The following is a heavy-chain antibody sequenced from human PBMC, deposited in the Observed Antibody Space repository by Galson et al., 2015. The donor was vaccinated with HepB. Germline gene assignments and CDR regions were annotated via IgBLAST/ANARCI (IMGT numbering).Heavy chain of an antibody. Sequence: ETLSLTCAVYGGSFSGYYWSWIRQPPGKGLEWIGEINHSGSTNYNPSLKSRVTISVDTSKNQFSLKLSSVTAADTAVYYCARGPHYYGSGSSRYFDLWGRGTLVTVSS. CDR1: GGSFSGYY. V-gene: IGHV4-34*01. CDR2: INHSGST. CDR3: ARGPHYYGSGSSRYFDL. J-gene: IGHJ2*01. D-gene: IGHD3-10*01.